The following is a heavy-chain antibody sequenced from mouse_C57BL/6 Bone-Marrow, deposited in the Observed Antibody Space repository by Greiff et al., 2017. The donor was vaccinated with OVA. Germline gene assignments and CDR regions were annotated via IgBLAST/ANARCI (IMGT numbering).Heavy chain of an antibody. D-gene: IGHD1-1*01. CDR2: INPNNGGT. Sequence: EVKLQESGPELVKPGASVKIPCKASGYTFTDYNMDWVKQSHGKSLEWIGDINPNNGGTIYNQKFKGKATLTVDKSSSTAYMELRSLTSEDTAVYYCARWGTTVAPVAYWGQGTLVTVSA. V-gene: IGHV1-18*01. J-gene: IGHJ3*01. CDR3: ARWGTTVAPVAY. CDR1: GYTFTDYN.